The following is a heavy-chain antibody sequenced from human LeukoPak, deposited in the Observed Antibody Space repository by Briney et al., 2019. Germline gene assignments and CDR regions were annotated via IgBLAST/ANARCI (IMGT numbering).Heavy chain of an antibody. CDR1: GFTFRTYW. Sequence: GGSLRLSCAVSGFTFRTYWMSWVRQAPGKGLEWVGFIRSKIYGGTTEYAASVKGRFIISRDESKSIAYLQMNSLKTEDTAVYHCTRDGRYHGSSAYYNPQYFQHWGQGTLVTVSS. J-gene: IGHJ1*01. V-gene: IGHV3-49*04. CDR2: IRSKIYGGTT. CDR3: TRDGRYHGSSAYYNPQYFQH. D-gene: IGHD3-22*01.